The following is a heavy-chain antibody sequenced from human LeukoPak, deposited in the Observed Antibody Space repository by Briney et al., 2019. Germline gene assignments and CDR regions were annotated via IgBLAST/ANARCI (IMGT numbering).Heavy chain of an antibody. CDR2: IKQDGSEK. CDR3: ARKGYSSSWYCDY. V-gene: IGHV3-7*01. D-gene: IGHD6-13*01. CDR1: GFTFSSYW. J-gene: IGHJ4*02. Sequence: GGSLGLSCAASGFTFSSYWMSWVRQAPGKGLEWVANIKQDGSEKYYVDSVKGRFTISRDNAKNSLYLQMNSLRAEDTAVYYCARKGYSSSWYCDYWGQGTLVTVSS.